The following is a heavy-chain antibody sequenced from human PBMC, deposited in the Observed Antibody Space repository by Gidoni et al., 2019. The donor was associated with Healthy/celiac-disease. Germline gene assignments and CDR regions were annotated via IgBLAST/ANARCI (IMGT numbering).Heavy chain of an antibody. CDR1: GFSFSSYD. V-gene: IGHV3-13*05. CDR2: IGTAGDP. CDR3: ARGRGETRDYYMDV. D-gene: IGHD2-21*01. Sequence: EVQLVESGGGLVQPGGSLRLSWAASGFSFSSYDMHWVRQATGIGLVCVSAIGTAGDPYYPGSVKGRFTISRENAKNSLYLQMNSLRAGDTAVYYCARGRGETRDYYMDVWGKGTTVTVSS. J-gene: IGHJ6*03.